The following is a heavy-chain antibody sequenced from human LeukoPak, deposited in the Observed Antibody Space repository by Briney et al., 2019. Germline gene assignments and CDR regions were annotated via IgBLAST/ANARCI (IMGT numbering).Heavy chain of an antibody. CDR2: MNPKSNNR. J-gene: IGHJ5*02. D-gene: IGHD3-22*01. CDR3: TRGLKGNYYSGMGTYRWFAP. Sequence: ASVKVSCKASGYTFTNYDVNWVRQATGQGLEWMGWMNPKSNNRGYAQKFQGRVTITTGASISTVYMELSSLRSDDTAVYYCTRGLKGNYYSGMGTYRWFAPWGQGTLVTVSS. V-gene: IGHV1-8*03. CDR1: GYTFTNYD.